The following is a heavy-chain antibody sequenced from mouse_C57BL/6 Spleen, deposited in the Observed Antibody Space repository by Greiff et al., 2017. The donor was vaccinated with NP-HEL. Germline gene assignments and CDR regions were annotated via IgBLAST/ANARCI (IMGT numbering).Heavy chain of an antibody. D-gene: IGHD2-5*01. Sequence: VQLQQSGPELVKPGASVKISCKASGYAFSSSWMNWVKQRPGKGLEWIGRIYPGDGDTNYNGKFKGKATLTADKSSSTAYMQLSSLTSEDSAVYFCARESNKDCDDGGQGTTLTVSS. J-gene: IGHJ2*01. CDR1: GYAFSSSW. CDR3: ARESNKDCDD. CDR2: IYPGDGDT. V-gene: IGHV1-82*01.